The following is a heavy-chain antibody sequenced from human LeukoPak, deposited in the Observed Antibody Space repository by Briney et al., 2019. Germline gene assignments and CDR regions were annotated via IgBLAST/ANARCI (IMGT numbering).Heavy chain of an antibody. CDR2: ISSSSSYI. CDR3: AREGGLQLWGFGY. J-gene: IGHJ4*02. CDR1: GFTFSSYS. Sequence: GGSLRLSCAASGFTFSSYSMNWVRQAPGKGLEWVSSISSSSSYIYYADSVKGRFTISRDNAKNSLYLQMNSLRAEDTAVYYCAREGGLQLWGFGYWGQGTLVTVSS. V-gene: IGHV3-21*01. D-gene: IGHD5-18*01.